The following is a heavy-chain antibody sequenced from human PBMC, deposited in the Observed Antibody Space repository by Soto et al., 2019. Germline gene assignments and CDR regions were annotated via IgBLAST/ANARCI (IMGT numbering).Heavy chain of an antibody. V-gene: IGHV1-2*04. CDR1: GYTFNAYY. J-gene: IGHJ6*02. CDR3: ARGAVTGPVYYSYGIDV. CDR2: INPNSGGT. Sequence: GASVNVSCKASGYTFNAYYMHWVRQAPGQGIEWMGWINPNSGGTNYAQNLQGWVTMTRDTSTRTAYMKLSRLKSDDVAVYYWARGAVTGPVYYSYGIDVWGQGTTVTVSS.